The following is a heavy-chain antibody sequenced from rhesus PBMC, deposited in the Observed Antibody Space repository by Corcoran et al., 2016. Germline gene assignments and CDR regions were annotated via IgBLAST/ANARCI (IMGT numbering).Heavy chain of an antibody. Sequence: QLQLQESGTGLLKPPETLSLTFAVSCGSISVCWWCWIPQHPGKGLEWIGRIDSSGSTDYNPSLKSRVTISRYTSKNQFSLKLSSVTAADTAVYYCARVIAAHYGLDSWGQGVVVTVSS. D-gene: IGHD6-13*01. CDR1: CGSISVCW. CDR2: IDSSGST. CDR3: ARVIAAHYGLDS. V-gene: IGHV4-160*01. J-gene: IGHJ6*01.